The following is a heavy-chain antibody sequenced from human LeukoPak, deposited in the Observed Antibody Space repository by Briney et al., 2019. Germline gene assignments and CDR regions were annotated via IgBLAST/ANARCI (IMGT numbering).Heavy chain of an antibody. CDR2: IIPILGIA. D-gene: IGHD3-22*01. V-gene: IGHV1-69*04. CDR1: GGTFSSYA. J-gene: IGHJ4*02. Sequence: ASVKVSCKASGGTFSSYAISWVRQAPGQGLEWMGRIIPILGIANYAQKFQGRVTITADKSTSTAYMELSSLRSEDTAVYYCARIDTPNYYDSSGYYLHYWGQGTLVTVSS. CDR3: ARIDTPNYYDSSGYYLHY.